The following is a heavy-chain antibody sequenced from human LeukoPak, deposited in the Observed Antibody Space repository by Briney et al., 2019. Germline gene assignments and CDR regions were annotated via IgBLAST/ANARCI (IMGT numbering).Heavy chain of an antibody. D-gene: IGHD6-13*01. CDR1: GGSISSYY. V-gene: IGHV4-59*01. J-gene: IGHJ3*02. Sequence: SENLSLTCTVSGGSISSYYWSWIRQPPGQGLECIGYIHYSGSTNYNPSLKSRVTISKDTSKNQFSLKLNSVTAADTALYYCARFVGSSWLAFDIWGQGTMVTVSS. CDR2: IHYSGST. CDR3: ARFVGSSWLAFDI.